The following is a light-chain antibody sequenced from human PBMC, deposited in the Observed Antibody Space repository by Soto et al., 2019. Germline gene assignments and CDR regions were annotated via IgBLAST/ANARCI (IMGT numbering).Light chain of an antibody. V-gene: IGLV2-18*02. CDR1: SSDVGSYNR. CDR3: SSYTSSSTLL. CDR2: EVI. Sequence: QSALTQPPSVSGSRGQSVTISCTGTSSDVGSYNRVSWYQQAPGTAPKLMIYEVINRPSGVPDRFSGSKSGNTASLTISGPQAEEEADYYCSSYTSSSTLLFGGGTKLTVL. J-gene: IGLJ2*01.